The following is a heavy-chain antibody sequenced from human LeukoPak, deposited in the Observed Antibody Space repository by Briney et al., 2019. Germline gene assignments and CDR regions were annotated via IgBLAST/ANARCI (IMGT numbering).Heavy chain of an antibody. CDR1: GYTFTSYY. CDR3: ARASAPTGYSRPFDP. V-gene: IGHV1-46*01. D-gene: IGHD6-13*01. J-gene: IGHJ5*02. CDR2: INPSGGST. Sequence: ASVKVSCKASGYTFTSYYMHWVRQAPGQGLEWMGIINPSGGSTSYAQKFQGRVTMTRDMSTSTVYMELSSLRSEDTAVYYCARASAPTGYSRPFDPWGQGTLVTVSS.